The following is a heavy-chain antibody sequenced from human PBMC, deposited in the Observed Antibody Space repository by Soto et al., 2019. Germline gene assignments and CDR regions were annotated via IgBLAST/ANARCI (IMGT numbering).Heavy chain of an antibody. CDR1: GASIGTGGYY. CDR3: ATNHDDISGPTPPLFDS. Sequence: QVQLQESGPGLVKPSQTLSLTCTVSGASIGTGGYYWDWIRQHPGKGPEWIGYIHYSGSTYYNPALKVRLTIPLDTTKNHFSLHLASVTAAHTAVYDCATNHDDISGPTPPLFDSWGQGTLVTVSS. CDR2: IHYSGST. V-gene: IGHV4-31*03. J-gene: IGHJ4*02. D-gene: IGHD3-22*01.